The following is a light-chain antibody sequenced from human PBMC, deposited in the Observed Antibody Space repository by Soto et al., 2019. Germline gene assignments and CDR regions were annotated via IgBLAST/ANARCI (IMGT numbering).Light chain of an antibody. V-gene: IGLV4-60*02. CDR2: LEGSGSY. CDR1: SGHSSNI. J-gene: IGLJ3*02. CDR3: ETWDSNTRV. Sequence: QLVLTQSSSASASLGSXXXLTCTLSSGHSSNIIAWHQQQPGKAPRYLMKLEGSGSYNKGSGVPDRFSGSSSGADRYLTISNLQFEDEADYYCETWDSNTRVFGGGTKVTVL.